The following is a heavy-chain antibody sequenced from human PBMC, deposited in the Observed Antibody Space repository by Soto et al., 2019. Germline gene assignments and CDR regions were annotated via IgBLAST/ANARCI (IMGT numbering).Heavy chain of an antibody. CDR1: GYSFTSYW. Sequence: GESLKISCKGSGYSFTSYWIGRVREMPGKGLEWVGIIYPGDSDTRYSPSFQGQVTISAHKHISTAYLQGSSLKASGTAMYYCASPAYYDCVWESYGVLDVWGQGTTVTVSS. V-gene: IGHV5-51*04. D-gene: IGHD3-16*01. J-gene: IGHJ6*02. CDR3: ASPAYYDCVWESYGVLDV. CDR2: IYPGDSDT.